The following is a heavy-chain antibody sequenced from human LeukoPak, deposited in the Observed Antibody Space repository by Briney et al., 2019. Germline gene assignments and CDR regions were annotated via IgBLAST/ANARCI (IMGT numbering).Heavy chain of an antibody. CDR1: GYTFTSYG. CDR2: ISAYNGNT. Sequence: ASVKVSCKASGYTFTSYGISWVRQAPGQGLEWMGWISAYNGNTNYAQKLQGRVTMTTDTSTSTAYMELRSLRSDDTAVYYCARGGYSGSDLPLPYDYWGQGTLVTVSS. CDR3: ARGGYSGSDLPLPYDY. V-gene: IGHV1-18*01. J-gene: IGHJ4*02. D-gene: IGHD5-12*01.